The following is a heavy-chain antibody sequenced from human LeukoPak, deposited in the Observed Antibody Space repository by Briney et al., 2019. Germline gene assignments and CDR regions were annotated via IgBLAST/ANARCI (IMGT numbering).Heavy chain of an antibody. Sequence: GGSLRLSCAASGFTFSDYYMSWIRQAPGKGLEWVSYISSSGSTIYYADSVKGRFAISRDNAKNSLYLQMNSLRAEDTAVYFCARVKYSGSYPHDYWGQGTLVTVSS. V-gene: IGHV3-11*04. D-gene: IGHD1-26*01. J-gene: IGHJ4*02. CDR3: ARVKYSGSYPHDY. CDR2: ISSSGSTI. CDR1: GFTFSDYY.